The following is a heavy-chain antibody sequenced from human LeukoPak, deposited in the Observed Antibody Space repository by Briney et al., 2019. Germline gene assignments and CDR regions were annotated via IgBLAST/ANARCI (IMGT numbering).Heavy chain of an antibody. CDR2: IRSKAYGGTT. D-gene: IGHD3-22*01. Sequence: GGSLRLSCTASGFTFGDYAMSWVRQAPGKGLEWVGFIRSKAYGGTTEYAASVKGRFTISRDDSKSIAYPQMNSLKTEDTAVYYCSSGYYWGQGTLVTVSS. J-gene: IGHJ4*02. CDR3: SSGYY. CDR1: GFTFGDYA. V-gene: IGHV3-49*04.